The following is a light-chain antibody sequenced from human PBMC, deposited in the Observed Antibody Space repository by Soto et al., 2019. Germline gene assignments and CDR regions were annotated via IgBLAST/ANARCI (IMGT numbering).Light chain of an antibody. J-gene: IGLJ3*02. V-gene: IGLV1-47*02. CDR1: SSNIGPNY. Sequence: QAVVTQPPSASGTPGQRVTLSCSGSSSNIGPNYVYWYQQLPGTAPKLVIYSYDKRPSGVPDRFSGSKSGTSSASLAISGLRSEDEADYYCAAWDSSLSGWVFGGGTKLTVL. CDR3: AAWDSSLSGWV. CDR2: SYD.